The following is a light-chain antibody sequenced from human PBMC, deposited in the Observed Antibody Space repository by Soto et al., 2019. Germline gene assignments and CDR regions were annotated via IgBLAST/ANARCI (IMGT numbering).Light chain of an antibody. CDR3: QQYNSAPLT. CDR1: QSISSY. CDR2: AAS. Sequence: IQMTQSPSSLSASVGDRVTIACRGGQSISSYLNWYQQKPGKAPNLLIYAASTLQAGVPSRFSGSGSGTDFTLTISSLQPEDVAAYYCQQYNSAPLTLGGGTKVDIK. V-gene: IGKV1-27*01. J-gene: IGKJ4*01.